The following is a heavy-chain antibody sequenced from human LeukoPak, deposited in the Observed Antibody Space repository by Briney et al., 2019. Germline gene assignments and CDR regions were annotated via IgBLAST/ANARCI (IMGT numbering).Heavy chain of an antibody. J-gene: IGHJ5*02. V-gene: IGHV1-45*02. D-gene: IGHD3-16*01. CDR2: ITPYNGNR. CDR1: GYTFTYRY. Sequence: GASVKVSCKASGYTFTYRYLHWVRQAPGQAFEWMGWITPYNGNRNYAKKFQDRVTITRDTSLSTAYMELSSLRSEDTAVYYCARLFETDLYVSWFDPWGQGTLVTVSS. CDR3: ARLFETDLYVSWFDP.